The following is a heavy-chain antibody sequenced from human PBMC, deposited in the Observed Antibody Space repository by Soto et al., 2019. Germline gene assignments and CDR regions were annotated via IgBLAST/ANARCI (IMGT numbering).Heavy chain of an antibody. V-gene: IGHV4-31*03. Sequence: QVQLQESGPGLVKPSQTLSLTCTVSGGSISSGGYYWSWIRQHPGKGLEWFGYIYYSGSTYYNPSLKSRVTISVDTSKNQFSLKLSCVTAADTAVYYCARDRCSGGSCFNWFDRWGQGTLVTVSS. CDR3: ARDRCSGGSCFNWFDR. D-gene: IGHD2-15*01. CDR2: IYYSGST. J-gene: IGHJ5*02. CDR1: GGSISSGGYY.